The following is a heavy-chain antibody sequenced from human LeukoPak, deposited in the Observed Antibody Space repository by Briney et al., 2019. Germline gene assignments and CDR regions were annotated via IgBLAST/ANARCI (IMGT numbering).Heavy chain of an antibody. CDR2: ISYDGSNK. J-gene: IGHJ4*02. CDR1: GFTFSSYA. D-gene: IGHD6-13*01. CDR3: ARDSRLAAAAYYFDY. Sequence: GRSLRLSCAASGFTFSSYATHCVRQPPGKWREWVAVISYDGSNKYYADSVKGRFTISRDNSKNTLYLQMNSLRAEDTAVYYCARDSRLAAAAYYFDYWGQGTLVTASS. V-gene: IGHV3-30*01.